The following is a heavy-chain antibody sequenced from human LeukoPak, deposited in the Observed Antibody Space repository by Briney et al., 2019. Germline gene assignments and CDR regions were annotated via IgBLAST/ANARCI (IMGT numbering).Heavy chain of an antibody. Sequence: PGGSLRLSCAASGFSFSIYGMHWVRQAPAKGLEWVAFIDYDGSNKDYADSVKGRFTISRDNSKNTLYLQMNSLRAEDTAVYYCAKSLSGYYEKYYFDYWGQGTLVTVSS. CDR1: GFSFSIYG. J-gene: IGHJ4*02. V-gene: IGHV3-30*02. CDR3: AKSLSGYYEKYYFDY. D-gene: IGHD3-22*01. CDR2: IDYDGSNK.